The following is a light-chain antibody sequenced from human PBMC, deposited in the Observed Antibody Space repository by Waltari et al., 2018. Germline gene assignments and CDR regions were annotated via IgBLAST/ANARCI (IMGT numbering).Light chain of an antibody. Sequence: QSVLTQPPSASGTPGQRVTISCSGSSSNIGSNYVYWYQQLPGTAPKLLIYRNNQRASGVPDRFSGSKSGTSASLAISGLRSEDEAEYDGAAWDDSLSGQVFGGGTKLTVL. J-gene: IGLJ2*01. CDR3: AAWDDSLSGQV. CDR1: SSNIGSNY. V-gene: IGLV1-47*01. CDR2: RNN.